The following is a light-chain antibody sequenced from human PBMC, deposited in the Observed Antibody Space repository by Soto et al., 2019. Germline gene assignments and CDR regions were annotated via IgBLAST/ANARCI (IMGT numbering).Light chain of an antibody. J-gene: IGKJ4*01. CDR1: QILLYTNGYNY. Sequence: DIVMTHSPLSLPVTPLDPASISCRASQILLYTNGYNYLDWYLQKPGQSPQVLIYLGSIRASGVPDRFSGSGSGTDFTLKISRVEAEDVGVYYCMQALQTPLTFGGGTKVDIK. CDR3: MQALQTPLT. V-gene: IGKV2-28*01. CDR2: LGS.